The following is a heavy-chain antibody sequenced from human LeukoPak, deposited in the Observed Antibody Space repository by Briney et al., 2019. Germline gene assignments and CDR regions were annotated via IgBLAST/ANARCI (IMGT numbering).Heavy chain of an antibody. J-gene: IGHJ4*02. CDR2: IYHSGST. V-gene: IGHV4-4*02. CDR1: GGSISSSNW. Sequence: SETLSLTCAVSGGSISSSNWWSWVRQPPGKGLEWIGEIYHSGSTNYNPSLKSRVTMSVDKSKNQFSLKLSSVTAADTAVYYCARTGIAAAGTIDYWGQGTLVTVSS. D-gene: IGHD6-13*01. CDR3: ARTGIAAAGTIDY.